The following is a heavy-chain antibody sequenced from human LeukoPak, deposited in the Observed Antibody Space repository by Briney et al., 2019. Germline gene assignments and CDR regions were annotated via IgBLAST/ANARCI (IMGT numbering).Heavy chain of an antibody. D-gene: IGHD4-23*01. J-gene: IGHJ3*02. Sequence: PGRSLRLSCAASGFTSRSYGIHWVRQAPGKGPEWVTVIWYDGSKKYYADSVKGRFTISRDNSKNTLYLQMNSLRAEDTAVYYCARGLGGNSAAFDIWGQGTMVTVSS. V-gene: IGHV3-33*01. CDR1: GFTSRSYG. CDR3: ARGLGGNSAAFDI. CDR2: IWYDGSKK.